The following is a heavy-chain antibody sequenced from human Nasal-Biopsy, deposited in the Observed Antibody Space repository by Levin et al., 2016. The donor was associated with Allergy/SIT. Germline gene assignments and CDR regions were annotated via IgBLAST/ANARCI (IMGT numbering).Heavy chain of an antibody. Sequence: GESLKISCAASGFTFSNAWMSWVRQAPGKGLEWVGRIKTKTDAGTIDYAAPVKGRFSISRDDSKNTLYLQMNSLKTEDTAVYYCTTMGGTVTDSWGQGTLVTVSS. CDR3: TTMGGTVTDS. V-gene: IGHV3-15*01. CDR2: IKTKTDAGTI. D-gene: IGHD4-17*01. J-gene: IGHJ5*01. CDR1: GFTFSNAW.